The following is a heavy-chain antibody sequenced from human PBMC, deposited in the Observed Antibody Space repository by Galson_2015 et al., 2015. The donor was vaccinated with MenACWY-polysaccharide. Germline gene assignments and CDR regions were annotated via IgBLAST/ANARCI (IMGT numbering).Heavy chain of an antibody. D-gene: IGHD7-27*01. CDR2: IKQDGSAE. J-gene: IGHJ4*02. V-gene: IGHV3-7*01. CDR3: ARDNWDDY. Sequence: SLRLSCAASGFTFSNYWMSWVRQAPGKGLEWVANIKQDGSAEYYVDSVRGRFTISRDNAKNSVYLQMSSLRAKDTAVYYCARDNWDDYWGQGTLVTVSS. CDR1: GFTFSNYW.